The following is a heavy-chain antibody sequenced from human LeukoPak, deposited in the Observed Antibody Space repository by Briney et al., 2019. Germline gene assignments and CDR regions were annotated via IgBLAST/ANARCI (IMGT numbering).Heavy chain of an antibody. CDR2: ISGSGGST. J-gene: IGHJ4*02. Sequence: GGSLRLSCAASGFSLSNYAMTWVRQAPGKGLEWVSGISGSGGSTYYADSVKGRFTISRDNSKNTLYLQMNSLRAEDTAEYYCARGYSSGWWGYYFDYWGQGTLVTVSS. CDR3: ARGYSSGWWGYYFDY. D-gene: IGHD6-19*01. V-gene: IGHV3-23*01. CDR1: GFSLSNYA.